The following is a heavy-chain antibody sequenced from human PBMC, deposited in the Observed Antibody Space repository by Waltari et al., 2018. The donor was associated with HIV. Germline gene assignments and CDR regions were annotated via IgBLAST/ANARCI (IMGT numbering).Heavy chain of an antibody. D-gene: IGHD6-13*01. Sequence: VQLQESGGGVVQPGRSRRPPCAASGSRVSDYGCHWVRQAPGKGLQWVAVIWYDGSKKEYSDSVKGRFTISKDNSKNTLFLQMNSLRVDDTAVYFCARVPFASSWSADSFDVWGPGTRITVSS. V-gene: IGHV3-33*01. CDR2: IWYDGSKK. CDR1: GSRVSDYG. J-gene: IGHJ3*01. CDR3: ARVPFASSWSADSFDV.